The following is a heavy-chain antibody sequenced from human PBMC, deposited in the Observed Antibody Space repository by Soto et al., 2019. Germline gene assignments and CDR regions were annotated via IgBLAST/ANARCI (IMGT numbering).Heavy chain of an antibody. CDR3: AKVSNSYYDFWSGYYSDYYYYGMDV. Sequence: PGGSLRLSCAASGFTFSSYAMSWVRQAPGKGLEWVSAISGSGGSTYYADSVKGRFTISRDNSKNTLYLQMNSLRAEDTAVYYCAKVSNSYYDFWSGYYSDYYYYGMDVWGQGTTVTVSS. V-gene: IGHV3-23*01. CDR2: ISGSGGST. CDR1: GFTFSSYA. J-gene: IGHJ6*02. D-gene: IGHD3-3*01.